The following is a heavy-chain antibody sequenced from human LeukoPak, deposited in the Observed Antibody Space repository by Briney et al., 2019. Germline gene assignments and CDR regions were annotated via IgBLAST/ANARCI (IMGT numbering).Heavy chain of an antibody. J-gene: IGHJ6*03. V-gene: IGHV3-21*01. CDR2: ISSSSSYI. D-gene: IGHD3-10*01. CDR3: ARERITMVRGVTLGYYMDV. Sequence: GGSLRLSCAASGFTFSSYSMNWVRQAPGKGLEWVSSISSSSSYIYYADSVKGRFTISRDNAKNSLYLQMNSLRAEDTAVYYCARERITMVRGVTLGYYMDVWGKGTTVTVSS. CDR1: GFTFSSYS.